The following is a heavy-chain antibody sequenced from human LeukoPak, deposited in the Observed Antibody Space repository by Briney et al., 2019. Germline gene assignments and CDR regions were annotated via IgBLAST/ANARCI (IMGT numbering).Heavy chain of an antibody. CDR1: GYTFTSYD. V-gene: IGHV1-8*01. Sequence: ASVKVSCKASGYTFTSYDINWVRQAPGQGLEWMGWMNLNSGNTGYAQKFQGRVTMTRNTSISTAYMELSSLRSEDTAVYYCARGREVRFLEWLSTSYYFDYWGQGTLVTVSS. J-gene: IGHJ4*02. CDR3: ARGREVRFLEWLSTSYYFDY. CDR2: MNLNSGNT. D-gene: IGHD3-3*01.